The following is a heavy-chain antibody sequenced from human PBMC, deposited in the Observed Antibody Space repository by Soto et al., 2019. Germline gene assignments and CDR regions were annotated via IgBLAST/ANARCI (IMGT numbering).Heavy chain of an antibody. CDR1: GYSFTSYW. Sequence: PGESLKISCKGSGYSFTSYWISWVRQMPGKGLEWMGRIDPSDSYTNYSPSFQGHVTISADKSISTAYLQWSSLKASDTAMYYCATGGYYDILTGNAFESWGQGTMVTVS. J-gene: IGHJ3*02. D-gene: IGHD3-9*01. CDR3: ATGGYYDILTGNAFES. CDR2: IDPSDSYT. V-gene: IGHV5-10-1*01.